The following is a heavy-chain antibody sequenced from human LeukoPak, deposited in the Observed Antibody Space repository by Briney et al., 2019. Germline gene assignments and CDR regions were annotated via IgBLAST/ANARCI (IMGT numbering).Heavy chain of an antibody. CDR3: AKDVPRYDFWSAFAMTFDY. CDR2: ISYDGSNK. CDR1: GFTFSSYA. D-gene: IGHD3-3*01. Sequence: PGRSLRLSCAASGFTFSSYAMHWVRQAPGKGLEWVAVISYDGSNKYYADSVKGRFTISRDNSKNTLYLQMNSLRAEDTAVYCCAKDVPRYDFWSAFAMTFDYWGQGTLVTVSS. V-gene: IGHV3-30-3*01. J-gene: IGHJ4*02.